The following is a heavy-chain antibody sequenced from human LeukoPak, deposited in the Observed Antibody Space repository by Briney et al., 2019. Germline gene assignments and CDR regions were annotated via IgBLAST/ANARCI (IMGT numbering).Heavy chain of an antibody. CDR3: ARDRDGYNFDP. J-gene: IGHJ5*02. Sequence: SETLSLTCTVSGGSISSYYWSWIRQPPGKGLEWIGYIYYSGSTNYNPSLKSRVTISVDTSKNQFSPKLSSVTAADTAVYYCARDRDGYNFDPWGQGTLVTVSS. CDR1: GGSISSYY. CDR2: IYYSGST. V-gene: IGHV4-59*01. D-gene: IGHD5-24*01.